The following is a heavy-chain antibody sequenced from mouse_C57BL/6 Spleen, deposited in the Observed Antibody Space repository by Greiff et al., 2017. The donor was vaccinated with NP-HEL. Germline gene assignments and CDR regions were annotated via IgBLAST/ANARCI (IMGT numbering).Heavy chain of an antibody. V-gene: IGHV1-55*01. CDR1: GYTFTSYW. J-gene: IGHJ2*01. Sequence: VQLQQPGAELVKPGASVKMSCKASGYTFTSYWITWVKQRPGQGLAWIGDIYPGSGSTNYNEQFKSKATLTVDTSSSTAYMQLSSLTSEDSAVYYCATYYGSSYEYFDYWGQGTTLTVSS. CDR3: ATYYGSSYEYFDY. D-gene: IGHD1-1*01. CDR2: IYPGSGST.